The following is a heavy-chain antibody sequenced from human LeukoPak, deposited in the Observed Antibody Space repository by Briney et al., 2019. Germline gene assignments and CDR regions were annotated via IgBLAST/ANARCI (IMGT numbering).Heavy chain of an antibody. CDR3: ACGRLAVAY. V-gene: IGHV3-7*01. J-gene: IGHJ4*02. CDR1: GFTLSSYW. Sequence: GGSLRLSCAASGFTLSSYWMSWVRQPPGKGLEWVATIKADGSEKYYVDSVKGRFTISRDNAKNSLYLQMNSLRAEDTAVYECACGRLAVAYWGQGTLVTVSS. D-gene: IGHD6-19*01. CDR2: IKADGSEK.